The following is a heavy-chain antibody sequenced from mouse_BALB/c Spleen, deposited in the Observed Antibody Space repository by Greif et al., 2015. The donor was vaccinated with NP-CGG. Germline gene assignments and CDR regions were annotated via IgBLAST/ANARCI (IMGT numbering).Heavy chain of an antibody. V-gene: IGHV5-17*02. J-gene: IGHJ2*01. CDR2: ISSGSSTI. Sequence: EVQGVESGGGLVQPGGSRKLSCAASGFTFSSFGMHWVRQAPEKGLEWVAYISSGSSTIYYADTVKGRFTISRDNPKNTLFLQMTSLRSEDTAMYYCAREATGDFDYWGQGTTLTVSS. CDR1: GFTFSSFG. D-gene: IGHD3-2*02. CDR3: AREATGDFDY.